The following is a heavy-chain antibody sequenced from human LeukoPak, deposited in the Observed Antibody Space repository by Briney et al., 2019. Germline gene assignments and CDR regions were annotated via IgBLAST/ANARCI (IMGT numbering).Heavy chain of an antibody. Sequence: GGSLRLSCAASGFTFSSYWMSWVRQAPGKGLEWVANTKQDGSEKYYVDSVKGRFTISGDNAKNSLYLQMNSLRAEDTAVYYCAREMYSSGWGFDWWGQGTLVTVSS. CDR2: TKQDGSEK. CDR1: GFTFSSYW. V-gene: IGHV3-7*01. J-gene: IGHJ4*02. CDR3: AREMYSSGWGFDW. D-gene: IGHD6-19*01.